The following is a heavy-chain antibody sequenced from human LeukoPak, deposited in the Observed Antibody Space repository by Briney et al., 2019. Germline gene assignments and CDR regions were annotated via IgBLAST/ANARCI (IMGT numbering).Heavy chain of an antibody. CDR2: ISWDGGST. J-gene: IGHJ4*02. Sequence: PGGSLRLSCAASGFTFDDYTMQWVRQAPGKGLEWVSLISWDGGSTYYADSVKGRFTIYRDNSKNSLYLQMNSLRTEDTALYYCAKSKTSVTTGYLDYWGQGTLVTVSS. V-gene: IGHV3-43*01. CDR1: GFTFDDYT. D-gene: IGHD4-17*01. CDR3: AKSKTSVTTGYLDY.